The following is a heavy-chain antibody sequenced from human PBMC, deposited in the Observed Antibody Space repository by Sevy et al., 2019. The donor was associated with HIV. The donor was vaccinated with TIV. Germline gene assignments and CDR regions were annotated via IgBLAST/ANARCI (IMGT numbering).Heavy chain of an antibody. J-gene: IGHJ3*02. Sequence: ASVKVSCKASGDPLNVYKIHWVRQAPGQSLEWMGWTNTGTGDTRFSQNFQGRVTLTRDTSANTAYMELSSLRSEDTAIYYCARNEDIWGQGTMVTVSS. CDR3: ARNEDI. CDR2: TNTGTGDT. V-gene: IGHV1-3*04. CDR1: GDPLNVYK.